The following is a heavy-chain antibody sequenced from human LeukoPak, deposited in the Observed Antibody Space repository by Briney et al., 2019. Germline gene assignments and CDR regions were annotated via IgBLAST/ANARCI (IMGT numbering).Heavy chain of an antibody. CDR3: ARDLLYCGGDCYHAAFDI. J-gene: IGHJ3*02. D-gene: IGHD2-21*02. Sequence: ASVKVSCKASGYTFTSYGISWVRQAPGRGLEWMGWISDYNGDTNYAQKLQGRVTMTTDTSTSTAYMELRSLRSDDTAVYYCARDLLYCGGDCYHAAFDIWGQGTMVTVSS. CDR2: ISDYNGDT. CDR1: GYTFTSYG. V-gene: IGHV1-18*01.